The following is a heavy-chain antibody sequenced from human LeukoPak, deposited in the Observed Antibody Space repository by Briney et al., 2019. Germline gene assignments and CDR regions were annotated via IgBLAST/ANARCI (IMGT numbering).Heavy chain of an antibody. J-gene: IGHJ3*02. D-gene: IGHD3-22*01. CDR1: GGSISGGGCY. CDR3: ARDGPAGYYDSSGYYYYAFDT. CDR2: IDYRGST. V-gene: IGHV4-31*03. Sequence: PSQTLSLTCTVSGGSISGGGCYWSWVRQQAGKGLGWVGYIDYRGSTYYNPSLKSRVTISVDTSKHQFSLKLSSLTAAATAVYYCARDGPAGYYDSSGYYYYAFDTWGQGTMVTVSS.